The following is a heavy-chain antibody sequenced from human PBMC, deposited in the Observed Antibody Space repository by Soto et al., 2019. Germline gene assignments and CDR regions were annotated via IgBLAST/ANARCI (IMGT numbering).Heavy chain of an antibody. V-gene: IGHV1-69*04. D-gene: IGHD6-13*01. Sequence: ASVKVSCKASGGTFSSYAISWVRQAPGQGLEWMGRIIPILGIANYAQKFQGRVTITADKSTSTAYMELSSLRSEDTAVYYCARDGQSGPIHSSWFDYWGQGTLVTVSS. CDR2: IIPILGIA. J-gene: IGHJ4*02. CDR3: ARDGQSGPIHSSWFDY. CDR1: GGTFSSYA.